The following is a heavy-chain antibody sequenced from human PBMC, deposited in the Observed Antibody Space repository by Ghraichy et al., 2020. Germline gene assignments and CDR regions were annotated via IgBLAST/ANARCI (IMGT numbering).Heavy chain of an antibody. CDR3: ARTIAVANYYYGMDV. J-gene: IGHJ6*02. Sequence: VKVSCKASGGTFSSYAISWVRQAPGQGLEWMGGIIPIFGTANYAQKFQGRVTITADESTSTAYMELSSLRSEDTAVYYCARTIAVANYYYGMDVWGQGTTVTVSS. CDR1: GGTFSSYA. D-gene: IGHD6-19*01. CDR2: IIPIFGTA. V-gene: IGHV1-69*01.